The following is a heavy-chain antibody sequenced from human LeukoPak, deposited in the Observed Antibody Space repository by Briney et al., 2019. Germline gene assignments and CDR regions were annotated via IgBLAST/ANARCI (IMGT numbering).Heavy chain of an antibody. CDR3: ARDRGAFDI. V-gene: IGHV4-59*01. Sequence: SETLSLTCPVYGGSFSGYYWSWIRQPPGKGLEWIGYIYYSGSTNYNPSLKSRVTISVDTSKNQFSLKLSSVTAADTAVYYCARDRGAFDIWGQGTMVTVSS. CDR1: GGSFSGYY. CDR2: IYYSGST. J-gene: IGHJ3*02.